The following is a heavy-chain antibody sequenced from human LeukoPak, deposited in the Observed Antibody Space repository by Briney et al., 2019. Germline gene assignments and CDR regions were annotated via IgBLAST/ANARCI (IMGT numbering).Heavy chain of an antibody. CDR1: GYTFTDSY. CDR3: ARGLRGSGIDP. J-gene: IGHJ5*02. V-gene: IGHV1-2*02. Sequence: ASVTVSCKASGYTFTDSYMHWVRQAPGQGLEWIGWINPNTRGTSYAQKFQGRVTMTRDTSISTAYMDLSSLRSDDTAVYYCARGLRGSGIDPWGQGTLVTVSS. D-gene: IGHD5-24*01. CDR2: INPNTRGT.